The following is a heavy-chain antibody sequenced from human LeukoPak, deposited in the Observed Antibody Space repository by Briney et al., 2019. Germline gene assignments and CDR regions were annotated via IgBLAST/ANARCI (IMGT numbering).Heavy chain of an antibody. CDR1: GGTFSSYA. Sequence: ASVKVSCKASGGTFSSYAISWVRQAPGQGLEWMGGIIPIFGTANYAQKFQGRVTITTDESTSTAYMELSSLRSEDTAVYYCARDADGGSYHNWFDPWGQGTLVTVSS. D-gene: IGHD3-16*02. CDR3: ARDADGGSYHNWFDP. J-gene: IGHJ5*02. V-gene: IGHV1-69*05. CDR2: IIPIFGTA.